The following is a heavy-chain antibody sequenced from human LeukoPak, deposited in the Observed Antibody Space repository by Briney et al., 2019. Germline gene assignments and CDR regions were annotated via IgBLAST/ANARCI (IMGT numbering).Heavy chain of an antibody. CDR2: IYYSGST. Sequence: SETLSLTCTVSGGSISSYYWSWIRQPPGEGLEWIGYIYYSGSTNYNPSLKSRVTISVDTSKNQFSLKLSSVTAADTAVYYCARHPLRYDILTGYYPDHFDYWGQGTLVTVSS. CDR1: GGSISSYY. CDR3: ARHPLRYDILTGYYPDHFDY. J-gene: IGHJ4*02. V-gene: IGHV4-59*08. D-gene: IGHD3-9*01.